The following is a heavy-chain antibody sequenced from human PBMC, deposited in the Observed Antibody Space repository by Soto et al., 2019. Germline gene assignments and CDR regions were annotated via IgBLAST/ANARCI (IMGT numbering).Heavy chain of an antibody. CDR1: GGSISSYY. Sequence: SETLSLTCTVSGGSISSYYWSWIRQPPGKGLEWIGYIYYSGSTNYNPSLKSRVTISVDTSKNQFSLKLSSVTAADTAVYYCARDCYGGNSVYYDYWGQGTLVTVSS. V-gene: IGHV4-59*12. CDR3: ARDCYGGNSVYYDY. J-gene: IGHJ4*02. CDR2: IYYSGST. D-gene: IGHD4-17*01.